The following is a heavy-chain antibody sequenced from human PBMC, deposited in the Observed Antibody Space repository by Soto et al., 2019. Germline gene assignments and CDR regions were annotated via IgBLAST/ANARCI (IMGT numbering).Heavy chain of an antibody. D-gene: IGHD2-15*01. CDR3: AREENCRGGTCYSEYFHR. CDR2: VNPSGGST. Sequence: ASVKVSCKASGYLFTAYSMHWVRLAPGQGLEGMGVVNPSGGSTKYAQTFTGRVTMTRDTSTTTIYMELSSLRSDDTAIYYCAREENCRGGTCYSEYFHRWGQGTLVTVSS. J-gene: IGHJ1*01. CDR1: GYLFTAYS. V-gene: IGHV1-46*01.